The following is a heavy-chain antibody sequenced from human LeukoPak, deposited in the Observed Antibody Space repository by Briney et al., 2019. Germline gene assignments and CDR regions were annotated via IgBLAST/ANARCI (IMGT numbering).Heavy chain of an antibody. CDR1: GGSFSGYY. J-gene: IGHJ4*02. D-gene: IGHD5-24*01. Sequence: SETLSLTCAVYGGSFSGYYWSWIRQPPGKGLEWIGEINHSGSTNYNPSLKSRVTISADTSKNQFSLKLSSVTAADTAVYYCARTEERRDGYNGLDCWGQGTLVTVSS. CDR3: ARTEERRDGYNGLDC. V-gene: IGHV4-34*01. CDR2: INHSGST.